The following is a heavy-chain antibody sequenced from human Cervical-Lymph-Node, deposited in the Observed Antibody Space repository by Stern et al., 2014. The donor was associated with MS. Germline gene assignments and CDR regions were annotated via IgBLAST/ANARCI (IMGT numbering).Heavy chain of an antibody. J-gene: IGHJ6*02. V-gene: IGHV1-24*01. CDR1: GYTLSEIS. Sequence: QVQLVQSGAEVKKTGASVKVSCKVSGYTLSEISMHWVRQATGKGLEWMGGFDPEHGETRYAQKFQGRVTMAEDRSTDTAYMELSSLRSEDTAVYYCATHRGRVTYYYGMDVWGQGTTVTVSS. CDR3: ATHRGRVTYYYGMDV. CDR2: FDPEHGET. D-gene: IGHD2-21*02.